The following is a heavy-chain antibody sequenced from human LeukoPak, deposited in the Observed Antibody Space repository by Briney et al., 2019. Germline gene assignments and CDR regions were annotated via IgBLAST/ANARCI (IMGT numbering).Heavy chain of an antibody. Sequence: GGSLRLSRAASGFTFSSYSMNWARHPPGKGLEWVSSISSRSSYIYYPDSVKGRFTISRDNSKNTLYLQMNTLRDDDTAVYYCAKDHGSSDWYYFDYWGQGTLVTVSS. CDR3: AKDHGSSDWYYFDY. J-gene: IGHJ4*02. CDR2: ISSRSSYI. V-gene: IGHV3-21*03. D-gene: IGHD6-13*01. CDR1: GFTFSSYS.